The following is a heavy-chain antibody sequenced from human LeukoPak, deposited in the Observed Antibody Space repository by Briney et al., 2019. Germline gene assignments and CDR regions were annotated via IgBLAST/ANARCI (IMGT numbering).Heavy chain of an antibody. CDR3: ARGDSSGWIYYYGMDV. CDR1: GFSFTTYA. CDR2: ISFDGTKN. V-gene: IGHV3-30*01. J-gene: IGHJ6*04. Sequence: GKSLRLSCAASGFSFTTYAIHWVRQPPGKGLEWVAGISFDGTKNYYADSAKGRFSISRDNSRDTLYLQMTSVRPDDTAVYYCARGDSSGWIYYYGMDVWGNGTTVTVSS. D-gene: IGHD6-19*01.